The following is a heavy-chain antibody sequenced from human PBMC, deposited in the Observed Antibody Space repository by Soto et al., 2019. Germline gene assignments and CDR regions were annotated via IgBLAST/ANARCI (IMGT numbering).Heavy chain of an antibody. Sequence: PGGSLRLSCAASGFTFSDYYMSWIRQAPGKGLEWVSYISSSGSTIYYADSVKGRFTISRDNAKNSLYLQMNSLRAEDTAVYYCAREDIVLVPAAIDYYYYGMDVWGQGTTVTVSS. CDR3: AREDIVLVPAAIDYYYYGMDV. V-gene: IGHV3-11*01. D-gene: IGHD2-2*01. J-gene: IGHJ6*02. CDR1: GFTFSDYY. CDR2: ISSSGSTI.